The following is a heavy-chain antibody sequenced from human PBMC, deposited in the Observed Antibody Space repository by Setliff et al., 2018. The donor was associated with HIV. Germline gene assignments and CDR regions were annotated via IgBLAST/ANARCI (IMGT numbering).Heavy chain of an antibody. CDR2: ISWDGGST. Sequence: PGGSLRLSCAASGFTFDDYAMHWVRQAPGKGLEWVSLISWDGGSTYYADSVKGRFTISRDKSKNTLYLQMNSLRTEDTAVYYCARVFQSYFFDFWGLGTLVTVSS. CDR1: GFTFDDYA. D-gene: IGHD3-3*01. V-gene: IGHV3-43*01. CDR3: ARVFQSYFFDF. J-gene: IGHJ4*02.